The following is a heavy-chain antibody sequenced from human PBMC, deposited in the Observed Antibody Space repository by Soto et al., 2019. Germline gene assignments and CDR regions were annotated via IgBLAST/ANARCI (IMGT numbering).Heavy chain of an antibody. D-gene: IGHD2-15*01. Sequence: QVQLQQWGAGLLKPSEILSLSCAVYDGSFSGYYWSWIRQPPGKGLEWIGEINHSGSTNYNPSLKSRVTISVDTSKNQFSLKLSSVTAADTAVYYCARGGIVVVAATRYFQHWGQGTLVTVSS. CDR3: ARGGIVVVAATRYFQH. V-gene: IGHV4-34*01. CDR2: INHSGST. J-gene: IGHJ1*01. CDR1: DGSFSGYY.